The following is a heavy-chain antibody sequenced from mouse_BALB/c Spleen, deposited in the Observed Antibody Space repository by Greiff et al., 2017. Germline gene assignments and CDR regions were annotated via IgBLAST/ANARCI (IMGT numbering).Heavy chain of an antibody. CDR1: GFNIKDTY. V-gene: IGHV14-3*02. D-gene: IGHD1-1*01. CDR2: IDPANGNT. Sequence: EVKLVESGAELVKPGASVKLSCTASGFNIKDTYMHWVKQRPEQGLEWIGRIDPANGNTKYDPKFQGKATITADTSSNTAYLQLSSLTSEDTAVYYCARSRYGRLYAMDYWGQGTSVTVSS. J-gene: IGHJ4*01. CDR3: ARSRYGRLYAMDY.